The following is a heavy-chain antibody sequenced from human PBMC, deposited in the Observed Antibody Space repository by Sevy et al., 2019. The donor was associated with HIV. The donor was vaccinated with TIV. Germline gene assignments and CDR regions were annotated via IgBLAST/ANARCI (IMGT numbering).Heavy chain of an antibody. V-gene: IGHV1-2*02. D-gene: IGHD2-2*02. CDR2: INPNSGGT. CDR1: GYTFTGYY. Sequence: ASVKVSCKASGYTFTGYYMHWVRQAPGQGLEWMGWINPNSGGTKYAQKLQGRVTVTRHTSISTADMELSRLRSDDTAVYYWARAPDIVVVPAAIGGNWFDPWGQGTLVTVS. J-gene: IGHJ5*02. CDR3: ARAPDIVVVPAAIGGNWFDP.